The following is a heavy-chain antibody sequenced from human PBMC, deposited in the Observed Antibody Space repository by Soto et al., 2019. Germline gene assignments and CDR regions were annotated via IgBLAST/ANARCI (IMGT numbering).Heavy chain of an antibody. J-gene: IGHJ4*02. CDR3: ASADYCSGGSCYPHY. CDR2: IYYSGST. D-gene: IGHD2-15*01. V-gene: IGHV4-59*01. Sequence: PSETLSLTCTVSGGSISSYYWSWIRQPPGKGLEWIGYIYYSGSTNYNPSLKSRVTISVDTSKNQFSLKLSSVTAADTAVYYCASADYCSGGSCYPHYWGQGTLVTVSS. CDR1: GGSISSYY.